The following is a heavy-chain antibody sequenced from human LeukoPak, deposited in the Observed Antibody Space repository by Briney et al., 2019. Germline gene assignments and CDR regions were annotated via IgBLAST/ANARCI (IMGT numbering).Heavy chain of an antibody. CDR1: GYTFTSYD. CDR2: MNPNSGNT. CDR3: ARVSVAVAAMGY. D-gene: IGHD6-19*01. V-gene: IGHV1-8*01. J-gene: IGHJ4*02. Sequence: ASVKVSCKASGYTFTSYDINWVRQATGQGLEWMGWMNPNSGNTGYAQKFQGRVTMTRNTSISTAYMELSSLRSEDTAVYYCARVSVAVAAMGYWGQGTLVTVSS.